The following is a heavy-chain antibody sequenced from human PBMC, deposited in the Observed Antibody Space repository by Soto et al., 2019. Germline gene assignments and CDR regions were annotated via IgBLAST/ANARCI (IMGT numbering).Heavy chain of an antibody. V-gene: IGHV4-4*02. D-gene: IGHD5-12*01. Sequence: SETLSLTCAVSSGSISSSNWWGWLRQPPGKGLEWIGEIYHSGSTNYNPSLKSRVTISVDKSENQFSLKLSSVTAADTAVYYCARIGWPRMERVLATMAGYYYYMDVWGKGTTVTVSS. CDR3: ARIGWPRMERVLATMAGYYYYMDV. CDR1: SGSISSSNW. CDR2: IYHSGST. J-gene: IGHJ6*03.